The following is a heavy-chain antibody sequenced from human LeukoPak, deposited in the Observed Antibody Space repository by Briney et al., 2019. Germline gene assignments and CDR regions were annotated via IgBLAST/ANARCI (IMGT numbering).Heavy chain of an antibody. D-gene: IGHD2-15*01. CDR2: IYPGDSDT. CDR3: ARPGVAATLTNFQH. J-gene: IGHJ1*01. Sequence: GESLKISCKGSGYSFTNYWIGWVRQMPGKGLEWVAIIYPGDSDTRYSPSFQGQVTISADKSISTAYLQWSSLKASDTAMYYCARPGVAATLTNFQHWGQGTLVTVSS. CDR1: GYSFTNYW. V-gene: IGHV5-51*01.